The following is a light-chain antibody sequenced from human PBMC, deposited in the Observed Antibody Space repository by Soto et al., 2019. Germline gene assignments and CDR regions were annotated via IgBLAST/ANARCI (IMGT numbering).Light chain of an antibody. J-gene: IGLJ2*01. V-gene: IGLV2-14*03. CDR1: SSDIGAYNS. CDR3: ASYTTGRIRV. Sequence: QSALTQPASVSASPGQSITISCTGTSSDIGAYNSVSWYQQHPGEAPQLIIYAVSYRPSGISRRFSGSKSGNTASLTVSGLQADDDADYYCASYTTGRIRVFGGGTKLTVL. CDR2: AVS.